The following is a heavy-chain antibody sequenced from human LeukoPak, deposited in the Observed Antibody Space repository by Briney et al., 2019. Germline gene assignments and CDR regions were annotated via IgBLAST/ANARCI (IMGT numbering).Heavy chain of an antibody. CDR1: GFTFSSYW. CDR3: ARVSIFGELYYYYGMDV. D-gene: IGHD3-3*01. Sequence: PGGSLRLSCAASGFTFSSYWMSWVRQAPGKGLEWVANIKQDGSEKYYVDSVKGRFTISRDNAKNSLYLQMNSLRAEDTAVYYCARVSIFGELYYYYGMDVWGQGTTVTVSS. V-gene: IGHV3-7*01. J-gene: IGHJ6*02. CDR2: IKQDGSEK.